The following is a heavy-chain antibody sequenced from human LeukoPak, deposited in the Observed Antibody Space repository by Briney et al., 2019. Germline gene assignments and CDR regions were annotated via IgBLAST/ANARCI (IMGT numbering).Heavy chain of an antibody. CDR3: AREAISLGVGRLSYLDY. J-gene: IGHJ4*02. V-gene: IGHV1-3*03. D-gene: IGHD2-8*02. CDR2: INAGNGNT. Sequence: GASVKVSCKTLGYTFSRYVIYWVRQAPGQGLEWMGWINAGNGNTRYSQDFQGRVTITSDTSATTTYMELSSLRPDDMAVYFCAREAISLGVGRLSYLDYWGQGTLVAVSS. CDR1: GYTFSRYV.